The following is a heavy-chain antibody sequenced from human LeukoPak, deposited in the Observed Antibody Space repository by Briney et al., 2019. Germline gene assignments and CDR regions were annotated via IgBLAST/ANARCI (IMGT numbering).Heavy chain of an antibody. D-gene: IGHD3-16*01. V-gene: IGHV4-59*01. Sequence: PSEALSLTCTVSGGSISSYYWSWIRQPPGKGLEWIGYIYYSGSTNYNPSLKSRVTISVDTSKNQFSLNLSSVTAADTAVYYCARVMITTTFYFDYWGQGTLVTVSS. CDR3: ARVMITTTFYFDY. CDR2: IYYSGST. CDR1: GGSISSYY. J-gene: IGHJ4*02.